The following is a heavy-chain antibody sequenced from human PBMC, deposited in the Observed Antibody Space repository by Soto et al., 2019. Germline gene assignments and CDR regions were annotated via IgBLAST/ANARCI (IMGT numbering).Heavy chain of an antibody. CDR1: GFTFSSYS. D-gene: IGHD3-3*01. J-gene: IGHJ4*02. Sequence: GGSLRLSCAASGFTFSSYSMNWVRQAPGKGLEWVSSISSSSSYIYYADSVEGRFTISRDNAKNSLYLQMNSLRAEDTAVYYCARDEYYDFWSGLPDYWGQGTLVTVSS. V-gene: IGHV3-21*01. CDR2: ISSSSSYI. CDR3: ARDEYYDFWSGLPDY.